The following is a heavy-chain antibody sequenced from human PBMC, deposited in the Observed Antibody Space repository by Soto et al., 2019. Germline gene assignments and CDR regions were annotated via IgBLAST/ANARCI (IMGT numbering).Heavy chain of an antibody. CDR3: ARDPGTVGYYFNWFEP. J-gene: IGHJ5*02. CDR1: GDSISSSKW. D-gene: IGHD3-22*01. Sequence: SETLSLTCGVSGDSISSSKWWSCVRQPPGKGLEWIGAISHSGSTNYNPSFKNRVTTSVDKSKNQFSLKMISVTAADTAVYYCARDPGTVGYYFNWFEPWGQGTLVTVSS. CDR2: ISHSGST. V-gene: IGHV4-4*02.